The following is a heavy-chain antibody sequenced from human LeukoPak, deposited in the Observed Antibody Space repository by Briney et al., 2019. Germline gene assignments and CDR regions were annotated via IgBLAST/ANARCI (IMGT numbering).Heavy chain of an antibody. CDR2: ISGSGRTI. V-gene: IGHV3-48*03. D-gene: IGHD3-10*01. Sequence: GGSLRLSCVASGFTFSTYEMNWTRQAPGKGLEWLSYISGSGRTIYYADSVKDRFTISRHNANNSPYLQMNSLRAEDPSIYYCTRGSGSYFYWGRGTLVTVSS. CDR1: GFTFSTYE. CDR3: TRGSGSYFY. J-gene: IGHJ4*02.